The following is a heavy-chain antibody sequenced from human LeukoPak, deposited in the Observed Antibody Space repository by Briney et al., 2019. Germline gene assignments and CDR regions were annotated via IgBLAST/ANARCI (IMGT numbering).Heavy chain of an antibody. CDR2: IYYSGST. CDR1: GGSISSYY. Sequence: SSETLSLTCTVSGGSISSYYWSWIRQPPGKGLEWIGYIYYSGSTNYNPSLKSRVTISVDTSKNQFSLKLSSVTAADTAVYHCARGYDFWSGYYPYGMDVWGQGTTVTVSS. J-gene: IGHJ6*02. D-gene: IGHD3-3*01. V-gene: IGHV4-59*01. CDR3: ARGYDFWSGYYPYGMDV.